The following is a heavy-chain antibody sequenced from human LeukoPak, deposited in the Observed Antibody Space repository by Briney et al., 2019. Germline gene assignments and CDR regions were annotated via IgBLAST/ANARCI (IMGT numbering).Heavy chain of an antibody. V-gene: IGHV3-7*05. CDR1: GFTFSSYW. CDR2: IKQDGSEK. Sequence: PGGSLRLSCAASGFTFSSYWMSWVRQAPGKGLEWVANIKQDGSEKYYVDSVKGGFTISRENAKNSLYLQMNSLRAEDTAVYYCASLALMGIAADDYFDYWGQGTLVTVSS. D-gene: IGHD6-13*01. CDR3: ASLALMGIAADDYFDY. J-gene: IGHJ4*02.